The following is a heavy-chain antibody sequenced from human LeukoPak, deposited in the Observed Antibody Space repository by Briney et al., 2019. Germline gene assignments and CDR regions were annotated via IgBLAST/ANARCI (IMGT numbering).Heavy chain of an antibody. CDR1: GGSISSYY. Sequence: SETLSLTCTVSGGSISSYYWSWIRQPPGKGLEWIGYIYYSGSTNYNPSLKSRVTISVDTSKNQFSLKLSSVTAADTAVYYCARDVHSGRIGFDPWGQGTLVTVSP. CDR3: ARDVHSGRIGFDP. V-gene: IGHV4-59*01. D-gene: IGHD1-14*01. J-gene: IGHJ5*02. CDR2: IYYSGST.